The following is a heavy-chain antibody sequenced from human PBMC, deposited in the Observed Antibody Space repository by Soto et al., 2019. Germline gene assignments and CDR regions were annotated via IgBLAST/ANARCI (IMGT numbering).Heavy chain of an antibody. V-gene: IGHV1-69*13. CDR2: IIPIFGTA. CDR1: GGTFSSYA. CDR3: ARDSSGQSSDYYYGMDV. D-gene: IGHD3-22*01. Sequence: SVKVSCKASGGTFSSYAISWVRQAPGQGLEWMGGIIPIFGTANYAQKFQGRVTITADESTSTAYMELSSLRSEDTAVYYCARDSSGQSSDYYYGMDVWGQGTTVTV. J-gene: IGHJ6*02.